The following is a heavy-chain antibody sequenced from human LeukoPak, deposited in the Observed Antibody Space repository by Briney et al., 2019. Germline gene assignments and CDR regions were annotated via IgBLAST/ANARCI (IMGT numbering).Heavy chain of an antibody. CDR1: GGSITSGAYA. D-gene: IGHD3-10*01. Sequence: TLSLTCAVSGGSITSGAYAWSRIRQPPGKGLEWIGYIYRSGSTSYKPSLKSRLSITIDKSKNQFSLNLRSVTAADTAFYYCARGGGFYGSGTTHFDYWGQGTLATVSS. J-gene: IGHJ4*02. CDR3: ARGGGFYGSGTTHFDY. CDR2: IYRSGST. V-gene: IGHV4-30-2*01.